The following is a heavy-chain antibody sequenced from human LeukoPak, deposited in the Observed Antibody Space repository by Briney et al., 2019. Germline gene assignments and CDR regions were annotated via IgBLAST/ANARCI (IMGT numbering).Heavy chain of an antibody. CDR2: IYSGGDT. V-gene: IGHV3-53*01. CDR1: GLTVSSNC. Sequence: GGSLRLSCAASGLTVSSNCMSWVRQAPGKGLEWVSFIYSGGDTYYADSVKGRFTISRDNAKNSLYLQMNSLRAEDTAVYYCARGSSSWYGFYFDYWGQGTLVTVSS. J-gene: IGHJ4*02. CDR3: ARGSSSWYGFYFDY. D-gene: IGHD6-13*01.